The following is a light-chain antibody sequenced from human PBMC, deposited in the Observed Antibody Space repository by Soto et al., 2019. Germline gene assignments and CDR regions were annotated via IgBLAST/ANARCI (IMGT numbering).Light chain of an antibody. CDR1: QGVSSY. CDR3: QRRSNWPPLP. Sequence: EIVLTQSPATLSLSPGERATLSCRASQGVSSYLAWYQQKPGQAPRLLIYDASNRATGIPARFSGSGSGTDFTLTISSLEPEDFAVYYCQRRSNWPPLPLGGGTNVDIK. CDR2: DAS. J-gene: IGKJ4*01. V-gene: IGKV3-11*01.